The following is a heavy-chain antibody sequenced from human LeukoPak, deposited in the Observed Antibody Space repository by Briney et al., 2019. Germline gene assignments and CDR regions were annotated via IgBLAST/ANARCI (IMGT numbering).Heavy chain of an antibody. CDR1: GYTFTSYY. Sequence: GASVKVSCKASGYTFTSYYMHWVRQAPGQGLEWMGIINPSGGSTSYAQKFQGRVTMTRDMSTSTVYMELSSLRSEDTAVYYCARVDCSGGSCFCYFDYWGQGTLVTVSS. CDR2: INPSGGST. CDR3: ARVDCSGGSCFCYFDY. J-gene: IGHJ4*02. D-gene: IGHD2-15*01. V-gene: IGHV1-46*01.